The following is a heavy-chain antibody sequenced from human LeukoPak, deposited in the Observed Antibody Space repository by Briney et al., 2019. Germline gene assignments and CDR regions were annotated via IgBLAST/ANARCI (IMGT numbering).Heavy chain of an antibody. CDR3: ASGGGWVFFN. V-gene: IGHV3-48*04. Sequence: GGSLRLSCAASGFTFSIFSFNWVRQAPGKGLEWVSSISSSGTTTYYSASVKGRFTISRDNARNSQFLQMNSLRTEDTAVYYCASGGGWVFFNWGQGTLVTVSS. J-gene: IGHJ4*02. CDR1: GFTFSIFS. CDR2: ISSSGTTT. D-gene: IGHD6-19*01.